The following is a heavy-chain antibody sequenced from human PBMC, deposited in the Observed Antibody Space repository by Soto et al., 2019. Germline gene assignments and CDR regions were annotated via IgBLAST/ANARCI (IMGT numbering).Heavy chain of an antibody. J-gene: IGHJ3*01. CDR2: ISTHTGSS. CDR3: ARAFIYQGSDSRGYSFDAFDF. Sequence: QVQLVQSGAEVKKPGASVKVSCKASGYTFTSSGMSWVRQAPGQGLERMGWISTHTGSSEYAQRFQGRVTMTTDRATSTGYMELRSLRSYDTAVYYCARAFIYQGSDSRGYSFDAFDFRGPGTLVTVSS. V-gene: IGHV1-18*01. CDR1: GYTFTSSG. D-gene: IGHD3-22*01.